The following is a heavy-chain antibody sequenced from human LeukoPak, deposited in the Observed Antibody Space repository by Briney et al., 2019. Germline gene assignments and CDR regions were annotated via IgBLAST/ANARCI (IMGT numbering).Heavy chain of an antibody. V-gene: IGHV3-30*04. CDR3: ASIAAAGKDPFDY. D-gene: IGHD6-13*01. J-gene: IGHJ4*02. Sequence: GGSLRLSCAASGFTFSSYAMHWVRQAPGKGLEWVAVISYDGSNKYYADSVKGRFTISRDNSKNTLYLQMNSLRAEDTAVYYCASIAAAGKDPFDYWGQGTLVTVPS. CDR2: ISYDGSNK. CDR1: GFTFSSYA.